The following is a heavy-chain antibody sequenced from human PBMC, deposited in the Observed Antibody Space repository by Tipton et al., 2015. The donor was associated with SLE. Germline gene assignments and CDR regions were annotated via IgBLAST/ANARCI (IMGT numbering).Heavy chain of an antibody. CDR3: ASVRFLEWLSPYYYYMDV. J-gene: IGHJ6*03. CDR1: GGSISSSNW. CDR2: IYHSGST. D-gene: IGHD3-3*01. Sequence: TLSLTCAVSGGSISSSNWWSWVRQPPGKGLEWIGEIYHSGSTNYNPSLKSRVTISVDKSKNQFSLKLSSVTAADTAVYYCASVRFLEWLSPYYYYMDVWGKGTTVTVSS. V-gene: IGHV4-4*02.